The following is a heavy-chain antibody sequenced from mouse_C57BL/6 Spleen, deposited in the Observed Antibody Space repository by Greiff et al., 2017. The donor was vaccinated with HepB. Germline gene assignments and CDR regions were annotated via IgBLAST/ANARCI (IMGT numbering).Heavy chain of an antibody. V-gene: IGHV5-6*01. CDR2: ICSGGSYT. Sequence: EVKLVESGGDLVKPGGSLKLSCAASGFTFSSYGMSWVRQTPDKRLEWVATICSGGSYTYYPESVKGPCTISRDNAKNTQYLQMSSLKSEDTAMYCCARHNGNFAWFAYWGQGTLVTVSA. J-gene: IGHJ3*01. CDR1: GFTFSSYG. CDR3: ARHNGNFAWFAY. D-gene: IGHD2-1*01.